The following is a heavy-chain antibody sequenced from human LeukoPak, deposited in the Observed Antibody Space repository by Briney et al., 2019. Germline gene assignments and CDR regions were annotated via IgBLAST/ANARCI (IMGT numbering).Heavy chain of an antibody. V-gene: IGHV3-30*02. J-gene: IGHJ4*02. Sequence: PGGSLRLSCAASGFTFSGSGVHWVRRPPGKGLEGVAFVHYDGRNKHYADSVRGRFTISRDNSNNTLYLQMTSVRPEDTAVYYCADRTSDYWGQGTRVTVSS. D-gene: IGHD1-14*01. CDR2: VHYDGRNK. CDR3: ADRTSDY. CDR1: GFTFSGSG.